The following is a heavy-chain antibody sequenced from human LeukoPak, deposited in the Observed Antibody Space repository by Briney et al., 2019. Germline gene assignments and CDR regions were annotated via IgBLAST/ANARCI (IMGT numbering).Heavy chain of an antibody. CDR3: ARHWTPGLYGMDV. J-gene: IGHJ6*02. D-gene: IGHD3/OR15-3a*01. V-gene: IGHV4-39*01. Sequence: SETLSLTCTVSGGSISSSSYYWGWIRQPPGKGLEWIGSIYYSGSTYYNPSLKSRVTISVDTSKNQFSLKLSSVTAADTAVYYCARHWTPGLYGMDVWGQGTTVTVSS. CDR1: GGSISSSSYY. CDR2: IYYSGST.